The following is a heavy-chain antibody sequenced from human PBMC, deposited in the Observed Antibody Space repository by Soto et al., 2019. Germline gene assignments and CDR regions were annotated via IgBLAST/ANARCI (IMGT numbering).Heavy chain of an antibody. V-gene: IGHV3-23*01. Sequence: EVQLLESGGGLVQPGGSLRLSCAASGFTFSSYAMSWVRQAPGKGLEWVSAISGSGGSTYYAGSVKGRFTISRDNSKNTLYLQMNSLRAEDTAVYYCAKTLRFDHDAFDIWGQGTMVTVSS. CDR1: GFTFSSYA. D-gene: IGHD3-10*01. CDR2: ISGSGGST. CDR3: AKTLRFDHDAFDI. J-gene: IGHJ3*02.